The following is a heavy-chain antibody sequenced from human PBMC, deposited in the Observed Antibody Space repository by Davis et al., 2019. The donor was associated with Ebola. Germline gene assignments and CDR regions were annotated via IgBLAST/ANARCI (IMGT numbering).Heavy chain of an antibody. CDR2: IKQDGSEK. CDR1: GFSFSTYW. V-gene: IGHV3-7*01. J-gene: IGHJ4*02. CDR3: ARVRGDGNIKRYFDY. D-gene: IGHD5-24*01. Sequence: PGGSLRLSCAASGFSFSTYWMSWVRQAPGKGLEWVANIKQDGSEKYYVDSVKGRFTISRDNTKNSLYLQMNNLRAEDTAVYYCARVRGDGNIKRYFDYWGQGTLVTVSS.